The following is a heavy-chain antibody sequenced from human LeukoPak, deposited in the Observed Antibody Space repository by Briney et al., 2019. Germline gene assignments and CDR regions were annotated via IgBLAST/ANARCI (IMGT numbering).Heavy chain of an antibody. J-gene: IGHJ4*02. CDR2: IGENGVDI. CDR1: GFTFNKYA. CDR3: GRDWKLDY. D-gene: IGHD1-1*01. Sequence: GGSLRLSCAASGFTFNKYAMTWVREAPGKGLEWVSPIGENGVDIKYADSVTGRFTISRDNSKNTLYLQMNSLRAEDTAIYYCGRDWKLDYWGQGTLVTVST. V-gene: IGHV3-23*01.